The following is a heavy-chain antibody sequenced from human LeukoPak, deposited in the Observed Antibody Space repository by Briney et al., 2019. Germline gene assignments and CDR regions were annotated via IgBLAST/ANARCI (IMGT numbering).Heavy chain of an antibody. V-gene: IGHV4-39*01. J-gene: IGHJ4*02. CDR3: AHQPSGSYSIDS. Sequence: SETLSLTCTVSGGSISSTTSYWGWIRQPPGKGLEWVGSFYYSGSTSFNPSLKSGVTISADMSKNQFSLKLSSVTAADTAVYYCAHQPSGSYSIDSWGQGTLVNVSS. CDR2: FYYSGST. D-gene: IGHD1-26*01. CDR1: GGSISSTTSY.